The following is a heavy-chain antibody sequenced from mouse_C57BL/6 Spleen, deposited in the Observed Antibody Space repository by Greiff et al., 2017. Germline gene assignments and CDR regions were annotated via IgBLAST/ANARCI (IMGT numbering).Heavy chain of an antibody. D-gene: IGHD2-2*01. Sequence: QVQLQQPGAELVKPGASVKVSCKASGYTFTSYWMHWVKQRPGQGLEWIGRLHPSDSDTNYNQKFKGKATLTVDKSSSPAYMQLSSLTSGDSAVYYCAIYSGYDGFAYWGQGTLVTVSA. CDR1: GYTFTSYW. V-gene: IGHV1-74*01. J-gene: IGHJ3*01. CDR2: LHPSDSDT. CDR3: AIYSGYDGFAY.